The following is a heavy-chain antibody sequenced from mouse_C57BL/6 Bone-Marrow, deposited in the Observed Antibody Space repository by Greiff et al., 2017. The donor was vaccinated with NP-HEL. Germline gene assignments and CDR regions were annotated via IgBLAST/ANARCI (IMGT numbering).Heavy chain of an antibody. CDR1: GYTFTSYW. V-gene: IGHV1-74*01. CDR3: APLGLYYGYDSYFDY. J-gene: IGHJ2*01. Sequence: QVQLQQPGAELVKPGASVKVSCKASGYTFTSYWMHWVKQRPGQGLEWIGRIHPSDSDTNYNQKFKGKATLTVDNSSSTAYMQLSSLTSEDSAVYYCAPLGLYYGYDSYFDYWGQGTTLTVSS. D-gene: IGHD2-2*01. CDR2: IHPSDSDT.